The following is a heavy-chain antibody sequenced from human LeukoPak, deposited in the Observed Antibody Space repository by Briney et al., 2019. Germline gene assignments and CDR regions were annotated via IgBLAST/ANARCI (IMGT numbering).Heavy chain of an antibody. CDR1: GGTFSSYA. CDR2: IIPIFGTA. J-gene: IGHJ4*02. V-gene: IGHV1-69*05. D-gene: IGHD3-22*01. CDR3: ARVRARDYDSSGYYGDV. Sequence: HRASVKVSCTASGGTFSSYAISWVRQAPGQGLEWMGGIIPIFGTANYAQKFQGRVTITTDESTSTAYMELSSLRSEDTAVYYCARVRARDYDSSGYYGDVWGQGTLVTVSS.